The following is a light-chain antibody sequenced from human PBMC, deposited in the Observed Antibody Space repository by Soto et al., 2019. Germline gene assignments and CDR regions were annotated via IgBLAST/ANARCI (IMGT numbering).Light chain of an antibody. CDR3: QHYNSYSEA. Sequence: DIQMTQSPSALSASVGDRVAITCRASQSISNWVAWYQHQPGQTPQLRIYKASNLERGGPPRVSGRGSGTEVTLTISSLQPDDFATYYCQHYNSYSEAFGQGTKVDIK. V-gene: IGKV1-5*03. CDR2: KAS. J-gene: IGKJ1*01. CDR1: QSISNW.